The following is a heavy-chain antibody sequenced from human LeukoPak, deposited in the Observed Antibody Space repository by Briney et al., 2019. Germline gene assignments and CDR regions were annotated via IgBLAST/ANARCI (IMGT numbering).Heavy chain of an antibody. V-gene: IGHV3-30*18. CDR1: GFTFSSYG. CDR2: ISYDGSNK. CDR3: AKRIGATRGATHAFDI. D-gene: IGHD1-26*01. J-gene: IGHJ3*02. Sequence: GRSLRLSCAASGFTFSSYGMHWVRQAPGKGLEWVAVISYDGSNKYYADSVKGRFTISRDNSKNTLYLQMNSLRAEDTAVYYCAKRIGATRGATHAFDIWGQGTMVTVSS.